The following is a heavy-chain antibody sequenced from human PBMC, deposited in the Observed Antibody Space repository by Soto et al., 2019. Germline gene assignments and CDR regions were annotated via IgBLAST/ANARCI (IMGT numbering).Heavy chain of an antibody. CDR2: ISYDGSNK. D-gene: IGHD3-10*01. CDR1: GFTFSSFA. J-gene: IGHJ4*02. Sequence: PGGSLRLSSAASGFTFSSFAMHWVRQAPGKGLECVALISYDGSNKHYADSVKGRFTISRDNSKNTLYLQMNSLRTEDTAVYYCARDEDYYGSGSLDYWGQGTLVTVSS. V-gene: IGHV3-30-3*01. CDR3: ARDEDYYGSGSLDY.